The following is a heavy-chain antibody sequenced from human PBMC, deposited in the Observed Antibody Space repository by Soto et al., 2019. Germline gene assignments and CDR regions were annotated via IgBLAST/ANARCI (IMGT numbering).Heavy chain of an antibody. J-gene: IGHJ6*02. CDR1: GGSISSGGYS. CDR3: SGGRVSYYGMDV. CDR2: IYHSGSS. Sequence: QLQLQESGSGLVKPSQTLSLTCAVSGGSISSGGYSWSWIRQQPGKGLEWIGYIYHSGSSYYNPALYSRVTISVERSKDQFFLQLGSVTAAYKDAYYGSGGRVSYYGMDVCGQGTTVTVSS. D-gene: IGHD2-15*01. V-gene: IGHV4-30-2*01.